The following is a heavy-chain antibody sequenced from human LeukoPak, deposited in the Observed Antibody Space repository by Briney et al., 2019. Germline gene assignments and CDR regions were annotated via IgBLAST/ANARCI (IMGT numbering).Heavy chain of an antibody. J-gene: IGHJ4*02. D-gene: IGHD5-12*01. V-gene: IGHV3-15*01. CDR1: GFTFRNAW. CDR2: IKSKTDGGTT. Sequence: PGGSLRLSCAASGFTFRNAWMIWVRQAPGKGLEWGGRIKSKTDGGTTDYAAPVKGRFTISRDDSKNTLYLQMNSLKTEDTAVYYCTTTNVVATISPDYWGQGTLVTVSS. CDR3: TTTNVVATISPDY.